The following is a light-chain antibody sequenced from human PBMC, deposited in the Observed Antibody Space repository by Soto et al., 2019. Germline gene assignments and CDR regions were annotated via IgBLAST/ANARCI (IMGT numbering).Light chain of an antibody. Sequence: QSVLTQPRSVSGSPGPSVTISCTGTSSDVGGYNYVSWYQQQPGNAPKLMIYDVSKRPSGVPDRFSGSKSGNTASLTISGLQAEDEADYYCCSYAGSYTFVFGTGTKLTVL. V-gene: IGLV2-11*01. J-gene: IGLJ1*01. CDR2: DVS. CDR3: CSYAGSYTFV. CDR1: SSDVGGYNY.